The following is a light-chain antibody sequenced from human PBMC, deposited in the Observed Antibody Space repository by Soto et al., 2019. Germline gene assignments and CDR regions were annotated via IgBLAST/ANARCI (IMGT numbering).Light chain of an antibody. V-gene: IGLV2-8*01. CDR3: SSYAGSNIVV. Sequence: QSALTQPPSASGSPGQSVTISCTGTSSDVGGYNYVSWYQPHPGKAPNLMIYEVSKRPSGVPDRFSGSKSGNTASLTVSGLQAEDEADYYCSSYAGSNIVVFGGGTKLTVL. CDR2: EVS. CDR1: SSDVGGYNY. J-gene: IGLJ2*01.